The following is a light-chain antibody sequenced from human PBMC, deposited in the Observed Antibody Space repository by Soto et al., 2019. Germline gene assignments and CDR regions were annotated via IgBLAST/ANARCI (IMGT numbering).Light chain of an antibody. Sequence: QTVVTQEPSFSVSPGGTVTLTCGLSSGSVSTSFYPSWYQQTPGQAPRTLIYNTNTRSSGVPDRFSGSILGNKAALTITGAQADDESDYYCVLYMCSGIWVFGGGTKLTVL. CDR1: SGSVSTSFY. V-gene: IGLV8-61*01. CDR2: NTN. CDR3: VLYMCSGIWV. J-gene: IGLJ3*02.